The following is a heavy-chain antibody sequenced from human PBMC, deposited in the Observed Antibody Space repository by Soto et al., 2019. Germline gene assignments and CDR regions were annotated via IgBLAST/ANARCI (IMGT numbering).Heavy chain of an antibody. D-gene: IGHD3-3*01. V-gene: IGHV1-18*04. CDR1: GYTFTSYG. CDR2: ISAYNGNT. CDR3: ARDKAYDFWSGYYRSRTYYYGMDV. Sequence: QVQLVQSGAEVKKPGASVKVSCKASGYTFTSYGISWVRQAPGQGLEWMGWISAYNGNTNYAQKLQGRVTMTSDTSTSAAYMELRSLRADDTAVYYCARDKAYDFWSGYYRSRTYYYGMDVWGQGTTVTVSS. J-gene: IGHJ6*02.